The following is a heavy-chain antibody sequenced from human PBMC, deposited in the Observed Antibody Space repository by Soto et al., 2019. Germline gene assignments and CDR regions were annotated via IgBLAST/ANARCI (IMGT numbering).Heavy chain of an antibody. J-gene: IGHJ2*01. D-gene: IGHD4-17*01. CDR1: GGSFSGYY. V-gene: IGHV4-34*01. CDR3: AAHLKTTVTTDWYFDL. CDR2: INHSGST. Sequence: QVHLQQWGAGLLKPSETLSLTCAVYGGSFSGYYWSWIRQPPGKGLEWIGEINHSGSTNFNPSLKSRVSISVDASKKQFSLKISSVTAADTAVYYCAAHLKTTVTTDWYFDLWGRGTLVTVSS.